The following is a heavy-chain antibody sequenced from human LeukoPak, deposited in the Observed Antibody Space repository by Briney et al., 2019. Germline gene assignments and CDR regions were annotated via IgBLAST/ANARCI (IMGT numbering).Heavy chain of an antibody. CDR2: INYLGSTR. D-gene: IGHD3/OR15-3a*01. CDR3: AKVRDWAFDY. CDR1: GFTFTNFG. J-gene: IGHJ4*02. Sequence: GGSLRLTCAASGFTFTNFGMHWVRQAPGKGLEWVAFINYLGSTRFYADSVKGRFTVSRDDSMSTLYLQMNSLRPEDMAVYYCAKVRDWAFDYWGQGTLVTVSS. V-gene: IGHV3-30*02.